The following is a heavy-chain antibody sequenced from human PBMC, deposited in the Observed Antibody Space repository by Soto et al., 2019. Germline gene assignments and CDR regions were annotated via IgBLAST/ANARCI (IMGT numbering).Heavy chain of an antibody. CDR2: ISDSGTYI. CDR3: ARDSGYDYTGYSDY. D-gene: IGHD5-12*01. V-gene: IGHV3-21*06. CDR1: GFSFSGYR. Sequence: LRLSCTASGFSFSGYRMNWVRQSPGKGLEWVCSISDSGTYINYADSVKGRFDISRDNAKSVLYLQMNSLRAEDTAFYYCARDSGYDYTGYSDYWGQGTQVTVSS. J-gene: IGHJ4*02.